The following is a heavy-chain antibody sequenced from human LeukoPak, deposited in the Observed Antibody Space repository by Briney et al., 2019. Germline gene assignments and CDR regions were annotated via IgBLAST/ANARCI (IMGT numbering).Heavy chain of an antibody. D-gene: IGHD2-21*02. V-gene: IGHV3-48*03. Sequence: GGSLRLSCAASGFNFRNFEMNWVRQAPGKGLEWLTYVTSDNSMTYADSVKGRFSISRDVATGSLFLQMNSLRADDTAVYYCVRGSDCLNGACYSYNWFDLWGQGALVTVS. CDR2: VTSDNSM. J-gene: IGHJ5*02. CDR3: VRGSDCLNGACYSYNWFDL. CDR1: GFNFRNFE.